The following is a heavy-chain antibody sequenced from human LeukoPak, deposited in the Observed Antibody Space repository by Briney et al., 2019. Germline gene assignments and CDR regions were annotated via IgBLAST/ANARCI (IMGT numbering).Heavy chain of an antibody. Sequence: PGGSLRLSCAASGFTVSGNYMSWVRQAPGQGLEWVSVIYSGGSTYYADSVKGRFTISRHNSKNTLYLQMNSLRAEDTAVYYCARRPHVTYYYDSSGYYADAFDIWGQGTMVTVSS. J-gene: IGHJ3*02. CDR3: ARRPHVTYYYDSSGYYADAFDI. CDR2: IYSGGST. D-gene: IGHD3-22*01. V-gene: IGHV3-53*04. CDR1: GFTVSGNY.